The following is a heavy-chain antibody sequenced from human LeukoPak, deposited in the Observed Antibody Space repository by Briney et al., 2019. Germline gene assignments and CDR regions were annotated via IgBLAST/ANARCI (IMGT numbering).Heavy chain of an antibody. CDR1: GFTVSSNY. Sequence: PGGSLRLSCAASGFTVSSNYMSWVRQAPGKGLEWVSVIYSGGSTYYADSVKGRFTISRDNSKNTLYLQMNSLRAEDTAVYYCAKTPHYYDSSGYSFTYFDLWGRGTLVTVSS. CDR2: IYSGGST. CDR3: AKTPHYYDSSGYSFTYFDL. J-gene: IGHJ2*01. V-gene: IGHV3-53*01. D-gene: IGHD3-22*01.